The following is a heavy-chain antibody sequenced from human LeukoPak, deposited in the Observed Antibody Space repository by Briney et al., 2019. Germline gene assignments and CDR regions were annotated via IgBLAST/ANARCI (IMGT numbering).Heavy chain of an antibody. V-gene: IGHV4-61*01. D-gene: IGHD4/OR15-4a*01. Sequence: QVQLQESGPGLVKPSETLSLTCAVSAASVSSGNYYWSWIGQPPEKGLEWIGYIYYSGSTKYNSSLKSRVTISIDTSKNQFSLKLSSVTAADTAVYYCARAYGGPYYFDHWGQGNLVTVSS. CDR2: IYYSGST. CDR3: ARAYGGPYYFDH. CDR1: AASVSSGNYY. J-gene: IGHJ4*02.